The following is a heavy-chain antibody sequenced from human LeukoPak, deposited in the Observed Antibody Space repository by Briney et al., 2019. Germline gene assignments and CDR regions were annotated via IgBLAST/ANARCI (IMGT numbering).Heavy chain of an antibody. CDR3: XXXXXXXXXXCXXXXXAFDI. Sequence: GGSLRLSCAASGFTFSSYAMHWVRQAPGKGLEGVAVIXXXXSNKYYAXSXXXXXTISRDNSKNTLYLQMNILSAEDTGGYYYXXXXXXXXXXCXXXXXAFDIWGQGTMVTVSS. D-gene: IGHD2-2*01. V-gene: IGHV3-30-3*01. CDR2: IXXXXSNK. J-gene: IGHJ3*02. CDR1: GFTFSSYA.